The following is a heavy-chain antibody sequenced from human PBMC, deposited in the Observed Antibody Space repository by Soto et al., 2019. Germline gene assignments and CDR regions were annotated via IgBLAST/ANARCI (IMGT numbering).Heavy chain of an antibody. CDR2: ISYDGSNK. CDR1: GFTFSSYG. Sequence: GGSLRLSCAASGFTFSSYGMHWVRQAPGKGLEWVAVISYDGSNKYYADSVKGRFTIPRDNSKNTLYLQMNSLRAEDTAVYYCAKLPSSRYDYIWGSYPQIFDYWGQGTLVTVSS. D-gene: IGHD3-16*01. J-gene: IGHJ4*02. V-gene: IGHV3-30*18. CDR3: AKLPSSRYDYIWGSYPQIFDY.